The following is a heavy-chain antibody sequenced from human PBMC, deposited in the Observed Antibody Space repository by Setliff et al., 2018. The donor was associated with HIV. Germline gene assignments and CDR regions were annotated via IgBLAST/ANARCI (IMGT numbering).Heavy chain of an antibody. CDR3: TRWIVGSSNIFAFDI. D-gene: IGHD1-26*01. V-gene: IGHV1-8*01. CDR2: INPKSGNT. J-gene: IGHJ3*02. Sequence: GASVKVPCKASGYTLTDFDIYWMRQASGQGLEWLGWINPKSGNTAYAQSFQGRVTLTTNTAISTVDMELSSLSSEDTAVYYCTRWIVGSSNIFAFDIWGQGTLVT. CDR1: GYTLTDFD.